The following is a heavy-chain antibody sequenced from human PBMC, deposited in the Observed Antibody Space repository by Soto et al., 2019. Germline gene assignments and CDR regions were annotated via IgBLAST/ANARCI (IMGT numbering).Heavy chain of an antibody. V-gene: IGHV4-31*03. CDR2: IYYSGST. J-gene: IGHJ4*02. Sequence: QVQLQESGPGLVKPSQTLSLTCTVSGGSISSGGYYWSWIRQHPGKGLEWIGYIYYSGSTYYNPSLKSRVTISVDTSKNQFSLKLSSVTATDTAVYYCARGYGSHGDYGFHDYWGQGTLVTVSS. D-gene: IGHD4-17*01. CDR3: ARGYGSHGDYGFHDY. CDR1: GGSISSGGYY.